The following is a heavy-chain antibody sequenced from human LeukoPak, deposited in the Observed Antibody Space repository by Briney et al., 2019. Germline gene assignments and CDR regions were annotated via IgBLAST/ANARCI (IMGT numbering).Heavy chain of an antibody. CDR1: GYTFTSYY. Sequence: ASVKVSCKASGYTFTSYYMHWVRQAPGQGLEWMGIINPSGGSTSYAQKFQGRVTMTRDMYTSTVHMELSSLRSEDTAVYYCAREGREIVGATPLDYWGQGTLVTVSS. D-gene: IGHD1-26*01. J-gene: IGHJ4*02. CDR3: AREGREIVGATPLDY. CDR2: INPSGGST. V-gene: IGHV1-46*01.